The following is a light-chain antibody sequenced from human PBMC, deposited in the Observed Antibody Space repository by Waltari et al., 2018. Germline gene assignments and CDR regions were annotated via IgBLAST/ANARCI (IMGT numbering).Light chain of an antibody. CDR2: DAS. CDR3: QQYHSVPLT. CDR1: QDIKQS. J-gene: IGKJ4*01. Sequence: DIHMTQSPSSLSAPVGDRVTITCQASQDIKQSLNWFHQKPGTAPEVLIFDASNSQTGAPSRFSGSGSDTDFTFTISSLQPEDMGTYYCQQYHSVPLTFGGGTTVEIK. V-gene: IGKV1-33*01.